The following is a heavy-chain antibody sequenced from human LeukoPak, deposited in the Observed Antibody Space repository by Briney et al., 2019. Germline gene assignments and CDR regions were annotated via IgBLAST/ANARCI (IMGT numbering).Heavy chain of an antibody. V-gene: IGHV3-21*01. Sequence: GSLRLSCAASGFTFSSYSMTWVRQAPGKGLEWGSSMSSGSRYIYYADSVRGRFTISRDNAKNSLYLLMNSLRAEDTAVYYCARDRPTGASRLFVVQWGQGTLVTVSS. CDR1: GFTFSSYS. J-gene: IGHJ4*02. D-gene: IGHD3-3*01. CDR3: ARDRPTGASRLFVVQ. CDR2: MSSGSRYI.